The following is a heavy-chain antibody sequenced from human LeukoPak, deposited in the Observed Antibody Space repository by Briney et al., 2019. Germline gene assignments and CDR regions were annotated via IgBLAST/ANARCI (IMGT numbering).Heavy chain of an antibody. D-gene: IGHD6-13*01. J-gene: IGHJ4*02. CDR2: INAGNGNT. CDR3: ARDLSGYSSSWYWDY. V-gene: IGHV1-3*01. CDR1: GYTFTSYA. Sequence: ASVKVSCKASGYTFTSYAMHWVRQAPGQRLEWMGWINAGNGNTKYSQKFQGRVTITRDTSASTAYMELSSLRSEDTAVYYCARDLSGYSSSWYWDYWGQGTLVTVSS.